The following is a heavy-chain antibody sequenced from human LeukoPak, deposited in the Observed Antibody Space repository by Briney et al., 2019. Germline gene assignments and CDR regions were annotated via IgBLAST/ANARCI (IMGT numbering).Heavy chain of an antibody. CDR3: ARDRGFLSFDY. J-gene: IGHJ4*02. D-gene: IGHD2/OR15-2a*01. Sequence: GGSLRLSCAASGFTFSNYWISLVRQAPGKGLEWVANINQDGSENNFVDSVRGRFTISRDNAKNSPYLQMNSLRAEDTAVYYCARDRGFLSFDYWGQGTQVTVSS. V-gene: IGHV3-7*01. CDR1: GFTFSNYW. CDR2: INQDGSEN.